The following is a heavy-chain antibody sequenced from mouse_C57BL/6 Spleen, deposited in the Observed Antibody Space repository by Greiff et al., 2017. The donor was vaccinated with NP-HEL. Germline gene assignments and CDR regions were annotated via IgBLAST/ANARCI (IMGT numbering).Heavy chain of an antibody. CDR1: GYTFRSYD. J-gene: IGHJ4*01. CDR2: IYPRDGST. CDR3: AREDYGSSPYAMDY. D-gene: IGHD1-1*01. Sequence: QVQLQQSGPELVKPGASVKLSCKASGYTFRSYDINWVKQRPGQGLEWIGWIYPRDGSTKYNEKFKGKATLTVDTSSSTAYMELHSLTSEDSAVYFCAREDYGSSPYAMDYWGQGTSVTVSS. V-gene: IGHV1-85*01.